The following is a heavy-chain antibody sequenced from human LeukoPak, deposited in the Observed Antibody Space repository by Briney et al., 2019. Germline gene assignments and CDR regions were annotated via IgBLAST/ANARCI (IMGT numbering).Heavy chain of an antibody. CDR1: GYTFTSYG. Sequence: SVKVSCKASGYTFTSYGISWVRQAPGQGLEWMGGIIPIFVIANYAQKFQGRVTITADESTSTAYMELSSLRSEDTAVYYCARVGSYGSGSSPDYWGQGTLVTISS. D-gene: IGHD3-10*01. CDR2: IIPIFVIA. CDR3: ARVGSYGSGSSPDY. J-gene: IGHJ4*02. V-gene: IGHV1-69*13.